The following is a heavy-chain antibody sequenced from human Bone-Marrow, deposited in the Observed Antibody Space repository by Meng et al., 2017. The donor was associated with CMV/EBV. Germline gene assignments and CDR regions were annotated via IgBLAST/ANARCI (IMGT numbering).Heavy chain of an antibody. D-gene: IGHD2-2*01. CDR3: ARRGGSSTSCYGEAGMDV. Sequence: GGSLRLSCAASGFTFSDYYMSWIRQAPGKGLEWVSYISSSGSTIYYADSVKGRFTISRDNAKNSLYLQMNSLRAEDTAVYYCARRGGSSTSCYGEAGMDVWGQGTTVTVSS. CDR1: GFTFSDYY. CDR2: ISSSGSTI. J-gene: IGHJ6*02. V-gene: IGHV3-11*01.